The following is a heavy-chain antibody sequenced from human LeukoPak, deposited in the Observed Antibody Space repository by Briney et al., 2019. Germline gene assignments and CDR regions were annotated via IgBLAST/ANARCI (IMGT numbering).Heavy chain of an antibody. CDR1: GFTFSSYA. CDR2: ISYDGSNK. J-gene: IGHJ4*02. CDR3: ATPKPVSGYSYGHIDY. D-gene: IGHD5-18*01. V-gene: IGHV3-30-3*01. Sequence: PGGSLRLSCAASGFTFSSYAMHWVRQAPGKGPEWVAVISYDGSNKHYADSVKGRFTISRDNSKNTLYLQMNSLRAEDTAVYYCATPKPVSGYSYGHIDYWGQGTLVTVSS.